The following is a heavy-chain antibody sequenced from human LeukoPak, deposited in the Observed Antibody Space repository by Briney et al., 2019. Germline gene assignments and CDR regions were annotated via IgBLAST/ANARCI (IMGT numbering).Heavy chain of an antibody. V-gene: IGHV4-59*01. CDR2: IYYSGNS. J-gene: IGHJ4*01. CDR1: GGSISGYY. CDR3: ARESNSSWSPVDY. Sequence: PSETLSLTCTVSGGSISGYYWSWIRQPPGKGLEWIGYIYYSGNSNYNPSLKSRVTISADTSKNQFSLNLSSVTAADTAVYYCARESNSSWSPVDYCGQGTLVTVSS. D-gene: IGHD6-6*01.